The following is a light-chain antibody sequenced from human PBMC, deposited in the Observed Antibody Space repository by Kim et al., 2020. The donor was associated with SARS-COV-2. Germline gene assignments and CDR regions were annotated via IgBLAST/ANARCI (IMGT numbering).Light chain of an antibody. V-gene: IGLV2-14*01. J-gene: IGLJ2*01. Sequence: QSVLTQPASVSGSPGQSITISCTGTSSDVGGYNYVSWYQQHPGKAPKLMIYEVNSRPSGVSNRFSGSKSGNTASLTISGLQAEDEADYYCSSYTSGSTVVFGGGTQLTVL. CDR2: EVN. CDR1: SSDVGGYNY. CDR3: SSYTSGSTVV.